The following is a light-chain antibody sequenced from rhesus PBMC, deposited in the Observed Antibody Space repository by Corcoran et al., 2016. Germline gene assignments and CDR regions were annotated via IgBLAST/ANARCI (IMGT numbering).Light chain of an antibody. Sequence: DIQMTQSPSSLSASVGDTVTITCRASQSISSWLDWYQQKPGKAPKLLIYKASSLQSGVPSRFSGSGSGTEFTLTIGSLQPEDFTTYYCLQYSSSPLTFGGGTKVEIK. CDR2: KAS. J-gene: IGKJ4*01. CDR1: QSISSW. V-gene: IGKV1-22*01. CDR3: LQYSSSPLT.